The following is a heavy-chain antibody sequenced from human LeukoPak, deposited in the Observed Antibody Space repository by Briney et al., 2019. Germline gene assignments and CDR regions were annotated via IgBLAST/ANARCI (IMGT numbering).Heavy chain of an antibody. J-gene: IGHJ6*04. CDR3: ARTTAADQGFYYHYGMDV. CDR2: IYYSGST. V-gene: IGHV4-59*01. CDR1: GGSISSYY. Sequence: PSETLSLTCTVSGGSISSYYWSWIRQPPGKGLEWLGYIYYSGSTNYNPSLKSRVTISVDTSKNQFSLKLSSVTAADTAVYYCARTTAADQGFYYHYGMDVWGKGTTVTVSS. D-gene: IGHD6-13*01.